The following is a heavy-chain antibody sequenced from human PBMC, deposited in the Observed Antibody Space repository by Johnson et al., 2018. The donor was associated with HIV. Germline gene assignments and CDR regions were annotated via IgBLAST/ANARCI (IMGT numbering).Heavy chain of an antibody. Sequence: QVQLVESGGGVVQPGRSLRLSCAASGFTFSTFAMHWVRQAPGKGLEWVAVISHDGRKKNYADSVKGRFTISRDNSKNTLGGHGCVIMCERHESERYNWNDGGFDMWGQGTKVTVSS. D-gene: IGHD1-1*01. V-gene: IGHV3-30*04. CDR3: NWNDGGFDM. CDR1: GFTFSTFA. CDR2: ISHDGRKK. J-gene: IGHJ3*02.